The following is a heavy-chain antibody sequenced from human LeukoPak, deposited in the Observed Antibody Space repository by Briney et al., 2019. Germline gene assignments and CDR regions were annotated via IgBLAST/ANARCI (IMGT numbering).Heavy chain of an antibody. V-gene: IGHV3-30*18. CDR2: ISYDGSNK. Sequence: GGSLRLSCAASGFTFSSYGMHWVRQAPGKGLEWVAVISYDGSNKYYADSVKGRFTISRDNSKNTLYLQVNSLRAEDTAVYYCAKDFLDDISDYWGQGTLVTVSS. CDR1: GFTFSSYG. D-gene: IGHD3-9*01. J-gene: IGHJ4*02. CDR3: AKDFLDDISDY.